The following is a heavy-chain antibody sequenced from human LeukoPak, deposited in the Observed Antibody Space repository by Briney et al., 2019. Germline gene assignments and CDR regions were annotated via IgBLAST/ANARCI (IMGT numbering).Heavy chain of an antibody. Sequence: GASVKVSCKASGYTFTSYGISWVRQAPGQGLEWMGWISAYNGNTNYAQKLQGRVTMTTDTSTSTAYMELRSLRPDDTAVYYCARDHCSSTSCYIVLGAFDIWGQGTMVTVSS. CDR3: ARDHCSSTSCYIVLGAFDI. V-gene: IGHV1-18*01. CDR2: ISAYNGNT. CDR1: GYTFTSYG. J-gene: IGHJ3*02. D-gene: IGHD2-2*02.